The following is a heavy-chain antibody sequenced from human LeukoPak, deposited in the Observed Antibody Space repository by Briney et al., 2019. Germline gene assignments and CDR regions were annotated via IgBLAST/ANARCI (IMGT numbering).Heavy chain of an antibody. V-gene: IGHV3-49*03. D-gene: IGHD2-2*01. Sequence: GGSLRLSCTASGFTFGDYAMSWFRQAPGKGLEWVGFIRSKAYGGTTEYAASVKGRFTISRDDSKSIAYLQMNSLKTEDTAVYYCTRTAIYCSSTSCYRGWFDPWGQGTLVTVSS. J-gene: IGHJ5*02. CDR1: GFTFGDYA. CDR2: IRSKAYGGTT. CDR3: TRTAIYCSSTSCYRGWFDP.